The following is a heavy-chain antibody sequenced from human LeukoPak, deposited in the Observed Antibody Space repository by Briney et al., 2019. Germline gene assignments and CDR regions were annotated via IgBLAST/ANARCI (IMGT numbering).Heavy chain of an antibody. CDR1: GFTFSSYA. J-gene: IGHJ4*02. V-gene: IGHV3-30*04. CDR2: ISYDGSNK. Sequence: PGRSLRLSCAASGFTFSSYAMHWVRQAPGKGLEWVAVISYDGSNKYYADSVKGRFTLSRDNSKNTLFLQMNNLTLEDTAVYYCARGRHRDAYNQVDYWGQGTLVTVSS. CDR3: ARGRHRDAYNQVDY. D-gene: IGHD5-24*01.